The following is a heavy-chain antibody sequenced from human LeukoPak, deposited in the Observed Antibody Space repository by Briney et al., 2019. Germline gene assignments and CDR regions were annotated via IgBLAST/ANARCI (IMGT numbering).Heavy chain of an antibody. CDR1: GFTFSGSA. J-gene: IGHJ3*02. D-gene: IGHD1-26*01. CDR3: ARGRGREGAFDI. Sequence: GSLRLSCAASGFTFSGSAMHWVRQASGKGLEWVGRIRSKANSYATAYAASVKGRFTISRDNAKNSLYLQINSLRAEDTAVYYCARGRGREGAFDIRGQGTMVTVSS. V-gene: IGHV3-73*01. CDR2: IRSKANSYAT.